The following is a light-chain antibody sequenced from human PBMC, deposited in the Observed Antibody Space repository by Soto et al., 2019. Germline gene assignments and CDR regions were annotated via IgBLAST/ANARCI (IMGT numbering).Light chain of an antibody. V-gene: IGKV4-1*01. CDR1: QSVLSNSNNKNY. CDR2: WAS. J-gene: IGKJ1*01. CDR3: QQYYRTRT. Sequence: DIVMTQSPDSLAVSLGERATINCKSSQSVLSNSNNKNYLAWYQQKPGQPPKLLIYWASTRESGVPDRFSGSGSGTDFPLTISSLQAEDVAVYYCQQYYRTRTFGQGTKVEIK.